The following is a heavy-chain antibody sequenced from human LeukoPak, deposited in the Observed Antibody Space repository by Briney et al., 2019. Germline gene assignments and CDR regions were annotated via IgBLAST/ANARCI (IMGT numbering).Heavy chain of an antibody. D-gene: IGHD6-6*01. CDR2: IYHSGST. J-gene: IGHJ4*02. CDR3: ARGYSSSSGRPNY. CDR1: GYSISSGYY. Sequence: PSETLSLTCAVSGYSISSGYYWGWIRQPPGKGLEWIGSIYHSGSTYYNPSLKSRVTISVDTSKNQFSLKLSSVTAADTAVYYCARGYSSSSGRPNYWGQGTLVTVSS. V-gene: IGHV4-38-2*01.